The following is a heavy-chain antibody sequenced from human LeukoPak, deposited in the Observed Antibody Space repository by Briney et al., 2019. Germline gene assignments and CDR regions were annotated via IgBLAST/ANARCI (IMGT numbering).Heavy chain of an antibody. CDR1: GGSISSVSNY. Sequence: SQTLSLTCTVSGGSISSVSNYWSWIRQPAGKGLEWIGRFYTSGSTDYSPSLKSRATISVDTSKNQFSLKLSSVTAADTAMYYCARVSAGYNYARIDYWGQGTLVTVSS. V-gene: IGHV4-61*02. CDR2: FYTSGST. CDR3: ARVSAGYNYARIDY. D-gene: IGHD5-24*01. J-gene: IGHJ4*02.